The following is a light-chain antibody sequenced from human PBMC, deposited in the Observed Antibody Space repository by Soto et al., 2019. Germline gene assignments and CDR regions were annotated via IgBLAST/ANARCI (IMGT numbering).Light chain of an antibody. CDR3: QQYGDLPLT. CDR1: QDISNY. CDR2: DAS. Sequence: DIQMTQSPSSLSASVGDRVTITCQATQDISNYLNWYQQKPGKAPKLLIYDASNLQTGVPSRFSAYRSETDFTFTISSLQPEDIATYYCQQYGDLPLTFGGGTKVDIK. J-gene: IGKJ4*01. V-gene: IGKV1-33*01.